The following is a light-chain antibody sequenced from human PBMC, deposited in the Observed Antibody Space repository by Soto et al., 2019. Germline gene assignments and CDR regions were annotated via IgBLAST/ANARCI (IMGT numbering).Light chain of an antibody. CDR1: SSNIGAGYD. J-gene: IGLJ2*01. CDR3: QSFDKYLSAVV. V-gene: IGLV1-40*01. CDR2: GNS. Sequence: QSVLTQPPSVSGAPGQRVTISCTGSSSNIGAGYDVHWYQQLPGTAPKLLIYGNSNRPSGVPVRFSGSTSGSSASLVITGLRGEDEADYYCQSFDKYLSAVVFGGGTKLTVL.